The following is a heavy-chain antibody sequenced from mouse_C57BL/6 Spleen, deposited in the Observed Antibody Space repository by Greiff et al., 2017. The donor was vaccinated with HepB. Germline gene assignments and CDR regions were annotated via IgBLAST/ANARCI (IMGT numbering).Heavy chain of an antibody. CDR1: GFTFSSYA. CDR3: ARDYDGYPGNYAMDY. V-gene: IGHV5-4*03. CDR2: ISDGGSYT. Sequence: EVKLVESGGGLVKPGGSLKLSCAASGFTFSSYAMSWVRQTPEKRLEWVATISDGGSYTYYPDNVKGRFTISRDNAKNNLYLQMSHLKSEDTAMYYCARDYDGYPGNYAMDYWGQGTSVTVSS. J-gene: IGHJ4*01. D-gene: IGHD2-3*01.